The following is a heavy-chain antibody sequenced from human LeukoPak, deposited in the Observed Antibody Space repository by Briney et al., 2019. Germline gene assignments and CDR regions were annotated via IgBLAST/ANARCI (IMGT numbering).Heavy chain of an antibody. Sequence: PGGSLRLSCAASGFTFSSYSMNWVRQAPGKGLEWVSSISSSSSYIYYADSVKGRFTISRDNAKNSLYLQVNSLRAEDTAVYYCARASGSYRHIDYWGQGTLVTVSS. J-gene: IGHJ4*02. CDR2: ISSSSSYI. CDR3: ARASGSYRHIDY. CDR1: GFTFSSYS. V-gene: IGHV3-21*01. D-gene: IGHD1-26*01.